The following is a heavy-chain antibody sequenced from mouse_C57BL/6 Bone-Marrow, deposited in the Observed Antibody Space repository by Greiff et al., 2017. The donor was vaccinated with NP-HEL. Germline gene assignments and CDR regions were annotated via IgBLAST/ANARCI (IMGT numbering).Heavy chain of an antibody. CDR3: ARLGAYYDYSWFAY. V-gene: IGHV1-55*01. J-gene: IGHJ3*01. CDR2: IYPGSGST. D-gene: IGHD2-4*01. Sequence: QVQLKQPGAELVKPGASVKMSCKASGYTFTSYWITWVKQRPGQGLEWIGDIYPGSGSTNYNEKFKSKATLTVDTSSSTAYMQLSSLTSEDSAVYYCARLGAYYDYSWFAYWGQGTLVTVSA. CDR1: GYTFTSYW.